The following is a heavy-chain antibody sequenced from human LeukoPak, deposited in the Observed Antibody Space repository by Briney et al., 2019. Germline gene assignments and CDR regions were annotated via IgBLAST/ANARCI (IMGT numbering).Heavy chain of an antibody. J-gene: IGHJ5*02. CDR1: GGSFSGYY. V-gene: IGHV4-34*01. CDR2: INHSGST. CDR3: ARERGLWFGENGFDP. D-gene: IGHD3-10*01. Sequence: SETLSLTCAVYGGSFSGYYWSWIRQPPGKGLEWIGEINHSGSTNYNPSLKSRVTISVDTSKNQFSLKLSSVTAADTAVYYCARERGLWFGENGFDPWGQGTLVTVSS.